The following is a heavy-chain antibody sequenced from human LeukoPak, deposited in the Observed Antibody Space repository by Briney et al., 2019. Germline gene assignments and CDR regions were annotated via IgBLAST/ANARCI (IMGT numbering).Heavy chain of an antibody. Sequence: GGSLRLSCAASGFTFSTDAMSWVRQAPGKGLEWVSAISSGGGITYYADSVKGRFTISRDNSKNTLYLQMNSLRAEDTAIYYCAREGSGYAYWGQGTLVTVSS. D-gene: IGHD3-22*01. CDR3: AREGSGYAY. CDR1: GFTFSTDA. CDR2: ISSGGGIT. J-gene: IGHJ4*02. V-gene: IGHV3-23*01.